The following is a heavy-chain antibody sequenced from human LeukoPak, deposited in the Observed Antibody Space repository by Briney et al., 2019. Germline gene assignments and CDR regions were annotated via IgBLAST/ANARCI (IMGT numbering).Heavy chain of an antibody. J-gene: IGHJ4*02. CDR2: ISSSSSYI. V-gene: IGHV3-21*01. Sequence: GGSLRLSCAASGFTFSSYEMNWVRQAPGKGLEWVSSISSSSSYIYYADSVKGRLTISRDNAKNSLFLQMNSLRAENTAVYYCAKAMGGYSYGYFDYWGQGTLVTLSS. D-gene: IGHD5-18*01. CDR1: GFTFSSYE. CDR3: AKAMGGYSYGYFDY.